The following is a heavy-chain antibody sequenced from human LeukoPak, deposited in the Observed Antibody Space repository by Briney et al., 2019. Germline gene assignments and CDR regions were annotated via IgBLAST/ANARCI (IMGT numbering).Heavy chain of an antibody. J-gene: IGHJ4*02. CDR3: ARGSSIVVVVAATNPEYFDY. V-gene: IGHV3-11*04. D-gene: IGHD2-15*01. CDR1: GFTFSDYY. Sequence: GGSLRLSCAASGFTFSDYYTSWIRQAPGKGLEWVSYISSSGSTIYYADSVKGRFTISRDNAKNSLYLQMNSLRAEDTAVYYCARGSSIVVVVAATNPEYFDYWGQGTLVTVSS. CDR2: ISSSGSTI.